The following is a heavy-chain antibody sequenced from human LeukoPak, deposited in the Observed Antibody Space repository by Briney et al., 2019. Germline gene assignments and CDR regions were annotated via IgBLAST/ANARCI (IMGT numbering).Heavy chain of an antibody. V-gene: IGHV4-61*02. CDR2: IYTSGST. CDR1: GGSISSGSYY. CDR3: ARDQDISDSSGTAPAFDI. J-gene: IGHJ3*02. Sequence: PSETLSLTCTVSGGSISSGSYYWSWIRQPAGKGLEWIGRIYTSGSTNYNPSLKSRVTISVDTSKNQFSLKLSSVTAADTAVYYCARDQDISDSSGTAPAFDIWGQGTMVTVSS. D-gene: IGHD3-22*01.